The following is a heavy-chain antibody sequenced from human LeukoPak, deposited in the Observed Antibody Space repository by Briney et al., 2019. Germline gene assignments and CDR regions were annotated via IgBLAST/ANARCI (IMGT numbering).Heavy chain of an antibody. Sequence: PSETLSLTCAVYGGSFSGYYWSWIRQPPGKGLEWIGEINHNGSTNYNPSLKSRVTISVDTSKNQFSLKLSSVTAADTAVYYCARTSVVVVAATLPRYYYYGMDVWGQGTTVTVSS. CDR1: GGSFSGYY. CDR3: ARTSVVVVAATLPRYYYYGMDV. CDR2: INHNGST. J-gene: IGHJ6*02. V-gene: IGHV4-34*01. D-gene: IGHD2-15*01.